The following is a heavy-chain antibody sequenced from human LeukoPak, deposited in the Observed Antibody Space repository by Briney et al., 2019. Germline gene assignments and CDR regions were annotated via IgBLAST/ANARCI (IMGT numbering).Heavy chain of an antibody. Sequence: GGSLRLSWAASGFTFSSYGMHWVRQAPGKGLEWVAVISYDGSNKYYADSVKGRFTISRDNSKNTLYLQMNSLRAEDTAVYYCAKDGGYSRSGGMDVWGQGTSVTVSS. CDR2: ISYDGSNK. J-gene: IGHJ6*02. CDR3: AKDGGYSRSGGMDV. V-gene: IGHV3-30*18. CDR1: GFTFSSYG. D-gene: IGHD6-13*01.